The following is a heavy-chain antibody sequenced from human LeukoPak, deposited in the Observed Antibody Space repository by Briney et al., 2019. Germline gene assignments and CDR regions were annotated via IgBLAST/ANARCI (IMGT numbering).Heavy chain of an antibody. CDR3: ARVADYVWGSYRYFDY. CDR2: ISSSSYI. D-gene: IGHD3-16*02. V-gene: IGHV3-21*01. CDR1: GFTFSSYS. J-gene: IGHJ4*02. Sequence: GGSLRLSCAASGFTFSSYSMNWVRQAPGKGLEWVSSISSSSYIYYADSVKGRFTNSRDNAKNSLYLQMNSLRAEDTAVYYCARVADYVWGSYRYFDYWGQGTLVTVSS.